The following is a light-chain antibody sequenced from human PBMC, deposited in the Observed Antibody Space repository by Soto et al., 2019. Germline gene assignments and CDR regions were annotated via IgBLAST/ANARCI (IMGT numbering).Light chain of an antibody. Sequence: HSVLTQPASVSGSPVRSITISCTGTSSDVGGYNYVSWYQQHPGKAPKLMIYDVSNRPSGVSNRFSGSKSGNTASLTISGLQAEDEADYYCSSYTSSSTLVFGTGTKVTVL. J-gene: IGLJ1*01. CDR1: SSDVGGYNY. V-gene: IGLV2-14*01. CDR3: SSYTSSSTLV. CDR2: DVS.